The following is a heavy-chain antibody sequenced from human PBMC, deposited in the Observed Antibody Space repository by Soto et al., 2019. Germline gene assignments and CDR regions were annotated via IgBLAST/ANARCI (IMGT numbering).Heavy chain of an antibody. CDR1: GYSLTSGYY. CDR2: IYHSGDT. V-gene: IGHV4-38-2*01. D-gene: IGHD6-19*01. J-gene: IGHJ4*02. CDR3: ATARIVVAGTRVAF. Sequence: SETVSLTCAVSGYSLTSGYYCGWIRQPPGKGLEWIGSIYHSGDTYYNPSLKSRVTISVDTSKNHFSLKLTSVTAADTAVYYCATARIVVAGTRVAFWGPGSHVTVSA.